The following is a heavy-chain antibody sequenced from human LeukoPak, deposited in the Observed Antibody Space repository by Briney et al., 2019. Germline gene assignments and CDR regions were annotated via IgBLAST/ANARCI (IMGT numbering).Heavy chain of an antibody. CDR1: GFTVSSNY. Sequence: GGSLRLSCAASGFTVSSNYMSWVRQAPGKGLEWVSVIYSGGSTYYADSVKGRFTISRDNSKNTLYLQMNSLRAEDTAVYYCARVQSSTSYLNGMGYWGQGTLVTVSS. J-gene: IGHJ4*02. CDR3: ARVQSSTSYLNGMGY. CDR2: IYSGGST. V-gene: IGHV3-66*01. D-gene: IGHD2-2*01.